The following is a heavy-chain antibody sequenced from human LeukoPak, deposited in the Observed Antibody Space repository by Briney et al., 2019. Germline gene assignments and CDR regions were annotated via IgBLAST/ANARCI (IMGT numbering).Heavy chain of an antibody. V-gene: IGHV1-8*01. CDR1: GYTFTSYD. J-gene: IGHJ4*02. D-gene: IGHD3-10*01. CDR2: MNPNSGNT. CDR3: ARGRRVNTMVRGANY. Sequence: ASVKVSCKASGYTFTSYDINWVRQATGQGLEWMGWMNPNSGNTGYVQKFQGRVTMTRNTSISTAYMELSSLRSEDTAVYYCARGRRVNTMVRGANYWGQGTLVTVSS.